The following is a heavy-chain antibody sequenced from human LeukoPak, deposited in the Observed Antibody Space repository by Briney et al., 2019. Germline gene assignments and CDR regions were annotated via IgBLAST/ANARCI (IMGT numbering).Heavy chain of an antibody. CDR3: ARGRLSYYDFWSGRYNWFDP. CDR1: GGSFSGYY. J-gene: IGHJ5*02. CDR2: INPSGST. V-gene: IGHV4-34*01. D-gene: IGHD3-3*01. Sequence: PSETLSLTCAVYGGSFSGYYLSWIRQPPGKGLEWIGEINPSGSTNYNPSIKSRVTISVDTYKNRFTLKLSSVTAAGTVVYYFARGRLSYYDFWSGRYNWFDPWDQGALVTVSS.